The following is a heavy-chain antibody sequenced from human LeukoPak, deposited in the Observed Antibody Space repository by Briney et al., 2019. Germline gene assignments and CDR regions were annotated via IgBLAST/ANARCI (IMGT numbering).Heavy chain of an antibody. Sequence: GASVKVSCKASGYTFTSYGISWVRQAPGQGLEWMGIIDPGAGITTYEQKFQGRVTLTTDTSTSTVYMELRGLTSQDTAVYYCARDHQQGDSGIDCFDPWGQGTLVTVSS. CDR1: GYTFTSYG. CDR2: IDPGAGIT. V-gene: IGHV1-18*01. CDR3: ARDHQQGDSGIDCFDP. J-gene: IGHJ5*02. D-gene: IGHD6-13*01.